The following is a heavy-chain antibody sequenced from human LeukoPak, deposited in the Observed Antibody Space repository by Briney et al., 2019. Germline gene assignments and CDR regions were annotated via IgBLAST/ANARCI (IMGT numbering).Heavy chain of an antibody. CDR2: ISAYNGNT. CDR3: ARDSGDRYRLLPFDY. J-gene: IGHJ4*02. V-gene: IGHV1-18*04. D-gene: IGHD2-2*01. Sequence: ASVKVSCKASGYTFTSYGISWVRQAPGQGLEWMGWISAYNGNTNYAQKLQGRVTMTTDTSTSTAYMELRSLRSDDTAVYYCARDSGDRYRLLPFDYWGQGTLVTVSS. CDR1: GYTFTSYG.